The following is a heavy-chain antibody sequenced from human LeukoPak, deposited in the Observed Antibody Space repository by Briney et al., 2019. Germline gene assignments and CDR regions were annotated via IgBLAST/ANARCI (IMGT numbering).Heavy chain of an antibody. Sequence: SETLSLTCAVYGGSFSGYYWSWIRQPPGKGLEWIGEINHSGSTNYNPSLKSRVTISVDTSKNQFSLKLSSVTAADTAVYYCASSKWLGYFDWLPASLDYWGQGTLVTVSS. J-gene: IGHJ4*02. CDR3: ASSKWLGYFDWLPASLDY. D-gene: IGHD3-9*01. V-gene: IGHV4-34*01. CDR1: GGSFSGYY. CDR2: INHSGST.